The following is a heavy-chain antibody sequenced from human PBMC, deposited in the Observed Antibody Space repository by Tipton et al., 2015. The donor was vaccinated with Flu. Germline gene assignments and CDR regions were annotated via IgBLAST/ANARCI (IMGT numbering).Heavy chain of an antibody. V-gene: IGHV4-61*02. CDR3: ARGIYISSSWYVGRGDPNKNDY. Sequence: TLSLTCSVSGDSMNGAYYFWTWIRQPAGKGLQWVGRISSTGETDYNLPLKGRVTISVDTSKNQFSLKLSSVTAADTAVYYCARGIYISSSWYVGRGDPNKNDYWGQGTLVTVSS. CDR2: ISSTGET. D-gene: IGHD6-13*01. J-gene: IGHJ4*02. CDR1: GDSMNGAYYF.